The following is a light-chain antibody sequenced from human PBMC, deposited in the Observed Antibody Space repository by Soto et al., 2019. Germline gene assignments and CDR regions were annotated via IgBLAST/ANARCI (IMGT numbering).Light chain of an antibody. V-gene: IGKV1-5*03. CDR2: KAS. CDR3: QQRPNWPIT. Sequence: DIPMPPSPATLSASFGARVTITCRASQSISGCVAWYQPKQGKAPKPVIYKASSLESGVPSRFSVIVSGTDGTLPFSGLEPAERGVDYGQQRPNWPITCGQRTRREIK. CDR1: QSISGC. J-gene: IGKJ5*01.